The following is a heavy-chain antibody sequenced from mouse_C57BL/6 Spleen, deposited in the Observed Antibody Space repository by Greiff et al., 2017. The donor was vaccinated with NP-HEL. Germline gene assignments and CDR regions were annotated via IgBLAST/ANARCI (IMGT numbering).Heavy chain of an antibody. D-gene: IGHD4-1*01. CDR3: ADWDVGEPFAY. Sequence: VQLQQSGAELARPGASVKLSCKASGYTFTSYGISWVKQRTGQGLEWIGEIYPRSGNTYYNEKFKGKATLTADKSSSTAYMELRSLTSEDSAVYFCADWDVGEPFAYWGQGTLVTVSA. J-gene: IGHJ3*01. CDR1: GYTFTSYG. CDR2: IYPRSGNT. V-gene: IGHV1-81*01.